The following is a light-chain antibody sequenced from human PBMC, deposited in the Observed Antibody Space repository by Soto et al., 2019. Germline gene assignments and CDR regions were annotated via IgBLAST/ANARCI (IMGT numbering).Light chain of an antibody. CDR3: QQYGSSPGT. J-gene: IGKJ1*01. V-gene: IGKV3-20*01. Sequence: EIVLTQSPGTLSLSPGERATLSCRASQSVSSNLAWYQQKPGQAPRLLIYGASTRATGIPARFSGSGSGTDFTLTISSLEPEDFAVYYCQQYGSSPGTFGRGTKVDI. CDR2: GAS. CDR1: QSVSSN.